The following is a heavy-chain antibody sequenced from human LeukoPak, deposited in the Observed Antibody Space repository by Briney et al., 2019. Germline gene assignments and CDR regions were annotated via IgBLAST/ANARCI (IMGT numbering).Heavy chain of an antibody. V-gene: IGHV4-39*01. CDR1: GGSISSSSYY. J-gene: IGHJ4*02. Sequence: PSETLSLTCTVSGGSISSSSYYWGWIRQPPGKGLEWIGSIYYSGSTYYNPSLKSRVTISVDTSKNQFSLKLSSVTAADTAVYYCARHYDFWSGYYTYYFDYWGQGTLVTVSS. CDR3: ARHYDFWSGYYTYYFDY. CDR2: IYYSGST. D-gene: IGHD3-3*01.